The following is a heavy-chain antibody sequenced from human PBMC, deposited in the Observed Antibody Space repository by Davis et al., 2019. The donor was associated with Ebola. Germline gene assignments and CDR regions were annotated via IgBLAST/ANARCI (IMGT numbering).Heavy chain of an antibody. V-gene: IGHV1-69*04. J-gene: IGHJ6*02. CDR2: IIPIHGIA. CDR3: ALGTYGDGRYDYYYAMDE. CDR1: RCSFRSYV. Sequence: SSVTVSRQASRCSFRSYVIRWLRQAAPQELAWMGRIIPIHGIANYAQKFQGRVTITPDKSTSTADIDLRSLRPEDTAVSYCALGTYGDGRYDYYYAMDEWGQGTTVTVSS. D-gene: IGHD4-17*01.